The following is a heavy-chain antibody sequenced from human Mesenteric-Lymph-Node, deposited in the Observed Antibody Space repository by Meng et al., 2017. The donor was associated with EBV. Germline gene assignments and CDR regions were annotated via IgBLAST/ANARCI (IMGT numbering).Heavy chain of an antibody. Sequence: QVQLVKSGAELKNPGASVKVSCKASGYTFSHHGITWVRQATGQGFEWMGWISAANGNTNYAQKFQGRVTMTTDTSTSTANMELKSLNTDDTAIYYCARGHPYYDSSGSDFWGQGTLVTVSS. D-gene: IGHD3-22*01. CDR1: GYTFSHHG. CDR3: ARGHPYYDSSGSDF. J-gene: IGHJ4*02. CDR2: ISAANGNT. V-gene: IGHV1-18*01.